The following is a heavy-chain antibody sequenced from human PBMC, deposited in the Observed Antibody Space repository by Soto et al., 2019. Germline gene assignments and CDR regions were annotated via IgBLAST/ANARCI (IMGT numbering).Heavy chain of an antibody. V-gene: IGHV4-30-4*01. CDR2: IYYSGST. CDR3: ASDEHAGNLDYYYGMDV. J-gene: IGHJ6*02. Sequence: SETLSLTCTVSGGSISSGDYYWSWIRQPPGKGLEWIGYIYYSGSTYYNPSLKSRVTISVDTSKNQFSLKLSSVTAADTAVYYCASDEHAGNLDYYYGMDVWGQGTTVTVSS. CDR1: GGSISSGDYY.